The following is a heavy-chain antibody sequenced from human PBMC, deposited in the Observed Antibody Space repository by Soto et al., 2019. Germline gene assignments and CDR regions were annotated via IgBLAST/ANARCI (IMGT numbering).Heavy chain of an antibody. J-gene: IGHJ4*02. D-gene: IGHD2-15*01. CDR3: ARDLYVVVGRRRGFDY. V-gene: IGHV4-34*01. CDR2: INHSGST. CDR1: GGSFSGYY. Sequence: SETLSLTCAVYGGSFSGYYWSWIRQPPGKGLEWIGEINHSGSTNYNPSLKSRVTISVDTSKNQFSLKLSSVTAADTAVYYCARDLYVVVGRRRGFDYWGQGTLVTVSS.